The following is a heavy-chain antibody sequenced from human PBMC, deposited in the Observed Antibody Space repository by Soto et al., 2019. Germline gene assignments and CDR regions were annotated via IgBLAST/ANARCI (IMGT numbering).Heavy chain of an antibody. D-gene: IGHD5-18*01. V-gene: IGHV1-69*13. J-gene: IGHJ6*02. Sequence: ASVKVSCKASGSTFGSYAISWVRQAPGQGLEWMGGIIPIFGTANYTQKFQGRVTITADESTSTAYMELSSLRSEDTAVYYCAHSSNWDTAMVTDYYYYGMDVWGQGTTVTVSS. CDR1: GSTFGSYA. CDR3: AHSSNWDTAMVTDYYYYGMDV. CDR2: IIPIFGTA.